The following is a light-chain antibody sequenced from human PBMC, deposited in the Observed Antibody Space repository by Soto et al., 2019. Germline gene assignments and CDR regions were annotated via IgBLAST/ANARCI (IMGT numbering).Light chain of an antibody. J-gene: IGKJ5*01. CDR2: GAA. V-gene: IGKV3-15*01. CDR1: QSISSN. Sequence: EIVMTQSPAILSVSPGERATLSCRANQSISSNLAWYQQKPGQAPRLLIYGAATRATGIPARFSGSGSGTDFTLTINSLQSEDFAVYYCQQYWKWPITFGQGTRLEI. CDR3: QQYWKWPIT.